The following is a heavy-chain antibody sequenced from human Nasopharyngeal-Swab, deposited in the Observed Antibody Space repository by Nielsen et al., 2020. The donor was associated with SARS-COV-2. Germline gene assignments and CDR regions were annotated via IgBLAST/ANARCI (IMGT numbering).Heavy chain of an antibody. V-gene: IGHV3-21*05. CDR3: ARFSNKGNRYWFFDL. D-gene: IGHD1-14*01. CDR2: ISNGGSFI. CDR1: GFPFSDYS. Sequence: GGSLRLSCAASGFPFSDYSMNWVRQAPGKGLEWVSYISNGGSFIYYADSVKGRFTISRDNAGTSLSLQMNSLRAEDTAVYYCARFSNKGNRYWFFDLWGRGTLVTVSS. J-gene: IGHJ2*01.